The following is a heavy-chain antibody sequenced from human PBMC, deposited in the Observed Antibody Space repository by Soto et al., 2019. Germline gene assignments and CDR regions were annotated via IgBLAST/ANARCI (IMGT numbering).Heavy chain of an antibody. D-gene: IGHD2-2*01. CDR1: GFSFGTYL. J-gene: IGHJ4*02. Sequence: PGGSLRLSCNASGFSFGTYLMTWVRQAPGKGLEWVSSISGNGFDTYYADSVKGRFTISRDNSKNTLYLQMNSLRAEDTALYYCAKAPSIVLLGPHDYWGQGTLVTVSS. V-gene: IGHV3-23*01. CDR2: ISGNGFDT. CDR3: AKAPSIVLLGPHDY.